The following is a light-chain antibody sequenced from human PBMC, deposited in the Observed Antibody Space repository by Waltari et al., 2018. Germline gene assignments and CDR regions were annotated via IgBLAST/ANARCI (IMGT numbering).Light chain of an antibody. Sequence: QSVLTQPPSVSGAPGQRVTISCTGSGSNIGAGYDVHWYRQLPGKAPTLLIDGPNPRPLGVPYRFLCSQSGTSASLAIVGLQADDEADYYCQSYDTSLSVVFGGGTKLTVL. V-gene: IGLV1-40*01. J-gene: IGLJ2*01. CDR2: GPN. CDR3: QSYDTSLSVV. CDR1: GSNIGAGYD.